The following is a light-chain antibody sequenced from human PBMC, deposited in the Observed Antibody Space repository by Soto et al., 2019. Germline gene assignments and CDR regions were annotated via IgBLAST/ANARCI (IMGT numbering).Light chain of an antibody. CDR2: EGT. J-gene: IGLJ2*01. Sequence: SALTQPASVSGSPGRSITISCTGTSSDVGSYKLVSWYQHRPGKAPKLVIYEGTKRPSGVSNRFSGSKSGNTASLTISGLQAEDEADYYCCSYAGSTPFVIFGGGTKLTVL. CDR3: CSYAGSTPFVI. CDR1: SSDVGSYKL. V-gene: IGLV2-23*03.